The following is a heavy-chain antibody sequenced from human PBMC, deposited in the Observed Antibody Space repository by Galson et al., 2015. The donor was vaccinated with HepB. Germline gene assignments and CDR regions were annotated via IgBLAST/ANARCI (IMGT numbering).Heavy chain of an antibody. CDR1: GFTFSSYA. V-gene: IGHV3-23*01. D-gene: IGHD6-25*01. J-gene: IGHJ6*02. CDR2: ISGRGGST. Sequence: SLSLSCAASGFTFSSYALSWVRQAPGKGLEWVSAISGRGGSTYYAASVTGRFTLSRDNSKHTLSLQMNSLSAEDPAVYYCAHAGSPTLYYYYGMDVWGQGTTVTVS. CDR3: AHAGSPTLYYYYGMDV.